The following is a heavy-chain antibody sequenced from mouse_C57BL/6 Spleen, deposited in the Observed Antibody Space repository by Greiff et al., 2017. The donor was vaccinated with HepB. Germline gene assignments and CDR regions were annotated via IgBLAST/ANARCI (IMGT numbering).Heavy chain of an antibody. D-gene: IGHD1-1*01. Sequence: EVKLVESGGGLVKPGGSLKLSCAASGFTFSDYGMHWVRQAPEKGLEWVAYISSGSSTIYYADTMKGRFTISRDNAKNTLFLQMTSLRSEDSAMYYCARGYYGSSPPYFDVWGTGTTVTVSS. V-gene: IGHV5-17*01. CDR2: ISSGSSTI. J-gene: IGHJ1*03. CDR1: GFTFSDYG. CDR3: ARGYYGSSPPYFDV.